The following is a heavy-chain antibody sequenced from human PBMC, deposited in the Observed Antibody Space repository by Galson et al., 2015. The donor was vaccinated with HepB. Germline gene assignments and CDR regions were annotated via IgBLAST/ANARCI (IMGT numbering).Heavy chain of an antibody. J-gene: IGHJ5*02. Sequence: SVKVSCKASGYTFASYDINWVRQASGQGLEWMGWMNPYSGNTGYAQKFQGRVTMTRDTSISTAYMELSSLRSEDTAVYYCARGLGGATVNWFDPWGQGTLVTASS. D-gene: IGHD3-16*01. V-gene: IGHV1-8*01. CDR2: MNPYSGNT. CDR1: GYTFASYD. CDR3: ARGLGGATVNWFDP.